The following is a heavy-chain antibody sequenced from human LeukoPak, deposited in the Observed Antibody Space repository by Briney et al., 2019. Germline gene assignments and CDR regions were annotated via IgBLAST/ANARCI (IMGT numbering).Heavy chain of an antibody. CDR2: IYYSGST. D-gene: IGHD1-26*01. Sequence: PSKTLSLTCTVSGGSISISSYYWGWIRQPPGKGLEWIGSIYYSGSTYYNPSLKSRVTISVDTSKNQFSLKLSSVTAADTAVYYCARHIATSGSYVDYWGQGTLVTVSS. V-gene: IGHV4-39*01. J-gene: IGHJ4*02. CDR3: ARHIATSGSYVDY. CDR1: GGSISISSYY.